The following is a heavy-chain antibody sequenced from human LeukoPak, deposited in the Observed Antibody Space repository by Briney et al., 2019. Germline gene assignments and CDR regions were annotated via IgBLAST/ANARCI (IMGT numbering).Heavy chain of an antibody. Sequence: GGSLRLSCAASGFTFSSYAMSWVRQARGQPLEWIGWIVVASGDTNLAQRFQDRVTLTRSLSTSSAYMKLSSLGSEDTAEYYCATDAGLSVAGTLRYWGQGSLITVS. CDR3: ATDAGLSVAGTLRY. CDR2: IVVASGDT. V-gene: IGHV1-58*02. D-gene: IGHD6-19*01. CDR1: GFTFSSYA. J-gene: IGHJ4*02.